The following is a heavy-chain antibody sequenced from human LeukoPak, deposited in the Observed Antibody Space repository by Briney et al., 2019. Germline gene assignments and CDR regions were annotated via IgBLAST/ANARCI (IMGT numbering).Heavy chain of an antibody. CDR2: ISGSGGST. J-gene: IGHJ4*02. Sequence: PGGSLRLSCAASGFTFSSYAMSWVRQAPGKGLEWVSAISGSGGSTYYADSVKGRFTISRDNSKNTLYLQMNSLRAEDTAVYYCAKEWANTMIVVVIKPYYFDYWGQGTLVTVSS. CDR3: AKEWANTMIVVVIKPYYFDY. D-gene: IGHD3-22*01. V-gene: IGHV3-23*01. CDR1: GFTFSSYA.